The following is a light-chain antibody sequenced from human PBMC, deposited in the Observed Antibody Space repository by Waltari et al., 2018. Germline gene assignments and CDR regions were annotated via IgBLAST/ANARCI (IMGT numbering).Light chain of an antibody. Sequence: EIVLIQSQDFQSVTPKEKVTITCRARQRIDSSLHWYQQKPDQSPKLLIKYASQSISGVPSRFSGSGSGTDFTLTINRLEAEDAAAYYCHQSNSLPVTFGQGTKVEIK. CDR3: HQSNSLPVT. CDR2: YAS. J-gene: IGKJ1*01. CDR1: QRIDSS. V-gene: IGKV6D-21*02.